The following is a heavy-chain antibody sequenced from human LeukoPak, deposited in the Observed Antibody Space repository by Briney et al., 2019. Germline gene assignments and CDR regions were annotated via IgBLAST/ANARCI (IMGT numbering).Heavy chain of an antibody. V-gene: IGHV1-2*02. D-gene: IGHD3-9*01. Sequence: ASVKVSCKASGYTFTGYYMHWVRQAPGQGLEWMGWINPNSGGTNYAQKFQGRVTMTRDTSISTAYMELSRLRSDDTAVYYCAREGDWQADNNWFDPWGQGTLVTVSS. CDR2: INPNSGGT. CDR3: AREGDWQADNNWFDP. J-gene: IGHJ5*02. CDR1: GYTFTGYY.